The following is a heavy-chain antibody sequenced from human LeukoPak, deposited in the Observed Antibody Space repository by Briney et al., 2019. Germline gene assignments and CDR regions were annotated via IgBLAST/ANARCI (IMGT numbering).Heavy chain of an antibody. CDR2: IYPGDSDT. D-gene: IGHD3-3*01. Sequence: GESLKISCKGSGYSFTSYWIGWVRQMPGKGLEWMGIIYPGDSDTRYSPSFQGQVTISSDKSISTAYLQWSSLKASDTAMYYCASRGPSITIFGVAEHDAFDIWGQGTMVTVSS. CDR3: ASRGPSITIFGVAEHDAFDI. V-gene: IGHV5-51*01. CDR1: GYSFTSYW. J-gene: IGHJ3*02.